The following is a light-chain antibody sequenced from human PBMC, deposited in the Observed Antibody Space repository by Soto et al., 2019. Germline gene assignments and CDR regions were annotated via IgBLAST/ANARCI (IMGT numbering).Light chain of an antibody. V-gene: IGKV3-20*01. CDR2: GAS. Sequence: EIVLTQSPGTLSLSPGDRATLSCRASQRISSSNLAWYQQQPGRATRRLSYGASSRDTGIPDRFSGDGSGRGCSLTIIRLEPEDLAVYDSQHYGTSPYWELWSFGQGTKVEV. J-gene: IGKJ1*01. CDR3: QHYGTSPYWELWS. CDR1: QRISSSN.